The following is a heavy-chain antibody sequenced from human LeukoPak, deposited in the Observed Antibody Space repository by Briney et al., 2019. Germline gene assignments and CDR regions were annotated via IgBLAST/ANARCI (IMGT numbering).Heavy chain of an antibody. CDR3: ARLGRDLREGYFQH. Sequence: RPGGSLRLSCAAPGFTLNGYWMHWVRQAPGKGLVWVSRINSDGSTTSYADSVKGRFTISRDNSKNTLYLQMNSLRADDTAVYYCARLGRDLREGYFQHWGQGTLVTISS. D-gene: IGHD1-26*01. CDR2: INSDGSTT. J-gene: IGHJ1*01. CDR1: GFTLNGYW. V-gene: IGHV3-74*01.